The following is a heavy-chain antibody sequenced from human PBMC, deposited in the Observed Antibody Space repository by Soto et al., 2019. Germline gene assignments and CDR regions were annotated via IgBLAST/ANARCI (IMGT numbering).Heavy chain of an antibody. CDR2: ISAYNGNT. Sequence: GASVKVSCKASGYTFTSYGISWVRQAPGQGLEWMGWISAYNGNTNYAQKLQGRVTMTTDTSTSTAYMELRSLRSDDTAVYYCAREDCSGGSCYSMWFDPWGQGTLVTVSS. V-gene: IGHV1-18*01. CDR1: GYTFTSYG. CDR3: AREDCSGGSCYSMWFDP. D-gene: IGHD2-15*01. J-gene: IGHJ5*02.